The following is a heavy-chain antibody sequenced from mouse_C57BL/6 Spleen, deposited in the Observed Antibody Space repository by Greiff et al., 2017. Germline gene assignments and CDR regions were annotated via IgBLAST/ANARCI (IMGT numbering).Heavy chain of an antibody. D-gene: IGHD2-5*01. Sequence: QVTLKESGPGILQPSQTLSLPCSFSGFSLSTFGMGVGWIRQPSGKGLEWLAHIWWDDDKYYNPALKSRLTISKDTSKNQVFLKIANVDTADTATYYCARIRAYYSNYDAMDYWGQGTSVTVSS. J-gene: IGHJ4*01. CDR3: ARIRAYYSNYDAMDY. CDR1: GFSLSTFGMG. CDR2: IWWDDDK. V-gene: IGHV8-8*01.